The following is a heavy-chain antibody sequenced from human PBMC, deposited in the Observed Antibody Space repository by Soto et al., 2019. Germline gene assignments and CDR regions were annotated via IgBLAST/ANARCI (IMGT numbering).Heavy chain of an antibody. Sequence: QVQLVESGGGVVQPGRSLRLSCAASGFTFSSYGMHWVRQAPGKGLEWVALVWYDGGNKYYADSVKGRFTTSRDNSKNTLYLHMDSLRDEDTAVYYCVRAAGYSGNDYVYYYGMDVCGQGTTVTVSS. J-gene: IGHJ6*02. CDR1: GFTFSSYG. D-gene: IGHD5-12*01. CDR2: VWYDGGNK. CDR3: VRAAGYSGNDYVYYYGMDV. V-gene: IGHV3-33*01.